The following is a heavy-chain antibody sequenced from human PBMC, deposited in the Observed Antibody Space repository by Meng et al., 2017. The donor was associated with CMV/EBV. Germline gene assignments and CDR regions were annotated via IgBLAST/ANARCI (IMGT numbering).Heavy chain of an antibody. J-gene: IGHJ6*02. V-gene: IGHV4-39*07. Sequence: SCTVSGAFISSSSYYLGWVRKPPVKGLGWIGSIYYSGSTYYNPPLKSRVTISVDRSKNQFSLNLSSVTAADTAVYYCARGNSYDSSGYYYGGMDVWGQGTTVTVSS. CDR3: ARGNSYDSSGYYYGGMDV. CDR2: IYYSGST. CDR1: GAFISSSSYY. D-gene: IGHD3-22*01.